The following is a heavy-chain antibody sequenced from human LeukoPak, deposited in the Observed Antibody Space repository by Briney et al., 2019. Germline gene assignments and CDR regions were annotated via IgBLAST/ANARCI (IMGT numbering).Heavy chain of an antibody. CDR2: INPNSGGT. D-gene: IGHD2-15*01. Sequence: ASVKVSCKASGYTFTGYYMHWVRQAPGQGLERMGRINPNSGGTNYAQKFQSRVTMTRDTSISTAYMELSRLRSDDTAVYYCASDPYCSGGSCTIAPDYWGQGTLVTVSS. J-gene: IGHJ4*02. CDR3: ASDPYCSGGSCTIAPDY. CDR1: GYTFTGYY. V-gene: IGHV1-2*06.